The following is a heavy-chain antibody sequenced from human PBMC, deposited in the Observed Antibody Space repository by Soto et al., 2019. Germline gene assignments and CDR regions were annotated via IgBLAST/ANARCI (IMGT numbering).Heavy chain of an antibody. D-gene: IGHD2-15*01. J-gene: IGHJ3*01. V-gene: IGHV3-74*01. Sequence: EVQLVESGGGLVQPGGSLRLSCAASGFTFSSYWMHWVRQAPGKGLVWVSRINSDGSSTSYADSVKGRFTISRDNAKNTVYLQMNGLRAEDTAIYYCAKDRMDHNSVWDPFDLWGQGTMVTISS. CDR1: GFTFSSYW. CDR2: INSDGSST. CDR3: AKDRMDHNSVWDPFDL.